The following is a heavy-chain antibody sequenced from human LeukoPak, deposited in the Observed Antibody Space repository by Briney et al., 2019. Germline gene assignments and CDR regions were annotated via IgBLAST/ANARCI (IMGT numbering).Heavy chain of an antibody. CDR3: TKYGSGSYGWFEP. Sequence: GGSLRLSCAASGFTFSSYSMNWVRQAPGKGLEWVSSISSSSSYIYYADSVKGRFTISRDNAKNSLYLQMNSLTAEDTAVYSCTKYGSGSYGWFEPWGQGALVTVSS. CDR2: ISSSSSYI. J-gene: IGHJ5*02. CDR1: GFTFSSYS. V-gene: IGHV3-21*01. D-gene: IGHD3-10*01.